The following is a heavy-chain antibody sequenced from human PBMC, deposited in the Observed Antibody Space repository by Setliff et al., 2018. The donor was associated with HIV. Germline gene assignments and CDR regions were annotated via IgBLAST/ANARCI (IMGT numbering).Heavy chain of an antibody. CDR1: GFTFSDYY. Sequence: PGGSLRLSCAASGFTFSDYYMTWIRQAPGKGLGWVSYITGGGDTINYADSVKGRFTISRDNAKNSLFLQMNSLRAEDTAVYYCARLSGSSSDNRDHFDYWGQGTLVTVSS. CDR3: ARLSGSSSDNRDHFDY. V-gene: IGHV3-11*01. CDR2: ITGGGDTI. J-gene: IGHJ4*02. D-gene: IGHD6-6*01.